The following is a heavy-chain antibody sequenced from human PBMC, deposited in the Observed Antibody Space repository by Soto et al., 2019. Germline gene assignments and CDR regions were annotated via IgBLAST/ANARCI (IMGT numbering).Heavy chain of an antibody. J-gene: IGHJ4*02. Sequence: ASVKVSCKASGYTFTSYYIHWVRQAPGQGLEWMGIINASDGSTSYAQKLQGRVTMTRDTSTSTAYMELRSLRSEDTAVYYCATSFSGNYGSYYFDYWGQGTLVTVSS. D-gene: IGHD1-7*01. CDR2: INASDGST. V-gene: IGHV1-46*01. CDR3: ATSFSGNYGSYYFDY. CDR1: GYTFTSYY.